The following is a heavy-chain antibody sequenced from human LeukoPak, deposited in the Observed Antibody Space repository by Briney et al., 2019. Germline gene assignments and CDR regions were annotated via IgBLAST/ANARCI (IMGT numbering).Heavy chain of an antibody. CDR2: IHSSGST. D-gene: IGHD1-26*01. Sequence: PSETLSLTCTVCGGSISNYYWSWIRQSAGKGLEWIGRIHSSGSTNFNPSLRSRVTMSADTSKHQFSLWLTSVTAADTALYYCARGIATITQDSFDVWGLGTMVTVSS. J-gene: IGHJ3*01. CDR3: ARGIATITQDSFDV. CDR1: GGSISNYY. V-gene: IGHV4-4*07.